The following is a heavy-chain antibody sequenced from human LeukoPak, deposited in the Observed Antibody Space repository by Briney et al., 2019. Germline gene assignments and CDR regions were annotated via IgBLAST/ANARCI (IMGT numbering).Heavy chain of an antibody. D-gene: IGHD2-2*01. CDR1: GFTFSSYS. CDR3: ASVRYCSSTSCLEGALDP. J-gene: IGHJ5*02. CDR2: ISSSSSYI. V-gene: IGHV3-21*01. Sequence: GGSLRLSCAASGFTFSSYSMNWVRQAPGKGLEWVSSISSSSSYIYYADSVTGRFTISRDNAKNSLYLQMNSLRAEDTAVYYCASVRYCSSTSCLEGALDPWGQGTLVTVSS.